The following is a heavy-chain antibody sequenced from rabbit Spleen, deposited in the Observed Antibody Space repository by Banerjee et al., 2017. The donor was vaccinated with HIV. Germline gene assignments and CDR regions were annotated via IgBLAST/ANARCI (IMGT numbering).Heavy chain of an antibody. V-gene: IGHV1S45*01. D-gene: IGHD1-1*01. CDR3: ARDTSSSFSSYGMDL. J-gene: IGHJ6*01. Sequence: QEQLLESGGGLVKPGASLTLTCTASEVSFSYSSYICWVRQAPGKGLEWIACIDAGSSGFTYFATWAKGRFTISKTSSTTVTLQMTRLTAADTATYFCARDTSSSFSSYGMDLWGPGTLVTVS. CDR1: EVSFSYSSY. CDR2: IDAGSSGFT.